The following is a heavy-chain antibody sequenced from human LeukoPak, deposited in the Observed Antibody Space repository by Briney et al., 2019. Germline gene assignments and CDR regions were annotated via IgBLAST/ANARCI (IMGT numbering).Heavy chain of an antibody. Sequence: SETLSLTCTVSGGSISSGDYYWSWIRQPPGKGLEWIGYIYYSGSTNYNPSLKSRVTISVDTSKNQFSLKLSSVTAADTAVYYCARTGELGSGYLVYWGQGTLVTVSS. D-gene: IGHD3-9*01. CDR2: IYYSGST. V-gene: IGHV4-61*08. CDR1: GGSISSGDYY. CDR3: ARTGELGSGYLVY. J-gene: IGHJ4*02.